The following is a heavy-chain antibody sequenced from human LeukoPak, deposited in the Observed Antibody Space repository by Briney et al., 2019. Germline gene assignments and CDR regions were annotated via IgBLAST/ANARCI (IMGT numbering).Heavy chain of an antibody. CDR1: GFTFSSYS. Sequence: GGSLRLSCEASGFTFSSYSMNWVRQAPGKGLEWVSFISSSTSYIYYADSVKGRFPISRDNAKNSLYLQMNSLRAEDTAVYYCARISSGVDVNYFDYWGQGTLVTVSS. CDR2: ISSSTSYI. CDR3: ARISSGVDVNYFDY. J-gene: IGHJ4*02. D-gene: IGHD3-10*01. V-gene: IGHV3-21*01.